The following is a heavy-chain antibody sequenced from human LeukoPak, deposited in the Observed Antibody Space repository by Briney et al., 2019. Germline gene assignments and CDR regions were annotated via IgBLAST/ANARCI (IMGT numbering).Heavy chain of an antibody. D-gene: IGHD3-10*01. CDR1: GFTFSSYS. CDR3: ATLHVDYYGSGSYDDAFDI. V-gene: IGHV3-48*01. J-gene: IGHJ3*02. Sequence: GGSLRLSCAASGFTFSSYSMNWVRQAPGKGLEWVSYISSSSSTIYYADSVKGRFTISRDNAKNSLYLQMNSLRAEDTAVYYCATLHVDYYGSGSYDDAFDIWGQGTMVTVSS. CDR2: ISSSSSTI.